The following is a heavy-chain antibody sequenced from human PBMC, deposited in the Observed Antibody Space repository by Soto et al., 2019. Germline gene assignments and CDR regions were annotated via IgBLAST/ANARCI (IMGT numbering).Heavy chain of an antibody. D-gene: IGHD1-26*01. Sequence: QVQPQESGPGLVKPSQTLSLTCTVSGGSISSGGYYWSWIRQHPGKGLEWIGYIYYSGSTYYNPSLKSRVTISVDTSKNQFSLKLSSVTAADTAVYYCARGSGAGGRSGMNWYFDLWGRGTLVTVSS. J-gene: IGHJ2*01. V-gene: IGHV4-31*03. CDR2: IYYSGST. CDR1: GGSISSGGYY. CDR3: ARGSGAGGRSGMNWYFDL.